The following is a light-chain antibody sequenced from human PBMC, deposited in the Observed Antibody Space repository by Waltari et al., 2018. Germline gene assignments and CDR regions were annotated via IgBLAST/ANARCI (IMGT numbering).Light chain of an antibody. J-gene: IGLJ2*01. V-gene: IGLV2-14*01. CDR3: SSYTSSGTLRI. CDR2: DVT. Sequence: QSVLTQPASVSGSPGQSITISCTGTNSDVGGYNYFPFYQQYPGKAPRLMIYDVTKRPSGVSNRFSGSKSGNTASLTISGLQAEDEADYYCSSYTSSGTLRIFGGGTKVTAL. CDR1: NSDVGGYNY.